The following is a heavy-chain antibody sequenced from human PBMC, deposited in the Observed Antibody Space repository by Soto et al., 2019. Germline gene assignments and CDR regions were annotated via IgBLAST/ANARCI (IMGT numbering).Heavy chain of an antibody. V-gene: IGHV4-4*02. J-gene: IGHJ2*01. CDR3: ARHTPDDYGGNSYWYFDL. CDR1: GGSISSSNW. Sequence: SETLSLTCAVSGGSISSSNWWSWVRQPPGKGLEWIGEIYHSGSTNYNPSHKSRVTISVDKSKNQFSLKLSSVTAADTAVYYCARHTPDDYGGNSYWYFDLWGRGTLVTVSS. D-gene: IGHD4-17*01. CDR2: IYHSGST.